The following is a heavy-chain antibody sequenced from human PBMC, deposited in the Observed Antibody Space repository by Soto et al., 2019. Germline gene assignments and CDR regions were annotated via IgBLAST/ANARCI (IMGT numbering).Heavy chain of an antibody. CDR2: IKYDGSEE. Sequence: GGSLRLSCVVSGFSFSSVWMTWVRQAPGKGLECVANIKYDGSEEYYVDSVKGRFTISRDNAKNSLYLQMNSLRDEDSAVYYCVTDLNWQGHWGQGTLVIVSS. V-gene: IGHV3-7*01. CDR1: GFSFSSVW. J-gene: IGHJ4*02. CDR3: VTDLNWQGH.